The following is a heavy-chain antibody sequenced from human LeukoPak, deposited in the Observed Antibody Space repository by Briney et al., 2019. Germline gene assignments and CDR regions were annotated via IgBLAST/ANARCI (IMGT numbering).Heavy chain of an antibody. CDR1: GGSFSGYY. D-gene: IGHD2-2*02. J-gene: IGHJ4*02. CDR2: INHSGST. Sequence: PSETLSLTCAVYGGSFSGYYWSWIRQPPGKGLEWIGEINHSGSTNYNPSLKSRVTISVDTSKNQFSLKLSSVTAADTAVYYCAREYCSSTSCYTYYFDYWGPGNLVTVSS. V-gene: IGHV4-34*01. CDR3: AREYCSSTSCYTYYFDY.